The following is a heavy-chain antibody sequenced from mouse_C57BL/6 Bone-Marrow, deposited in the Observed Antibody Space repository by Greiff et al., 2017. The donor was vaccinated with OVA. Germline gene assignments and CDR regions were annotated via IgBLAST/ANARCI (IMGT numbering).Heavy chain of an antibody. Sequence: QVQLQQSGAELVKPGASVKISCKASGYAFSSYWMNWVKQRPGKGLEWIGQIYPGDGDTNYNGKFKGKATLTADKSSSTAYMQLSSLTSEDSAVYFCARERGDYDYDVTWFAYPSQGSLGTVSA. CDR1: GYAFSSYW. J-gene: IGHJ3*01. CDR2: IYPGDGDT. V-gene: IGHV1-80*01. D-gene: IGHD2-4*01. CDR3: ARERGDYDYDVTWFAY.